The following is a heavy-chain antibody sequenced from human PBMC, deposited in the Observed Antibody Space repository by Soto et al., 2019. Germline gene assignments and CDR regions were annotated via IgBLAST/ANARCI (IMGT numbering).Heavy chain of an antibody. CDR3: ARDRYKDIVLMVYADAFDI. V-gene: IGHV1-69*13. CDR1: GGTFSSYA. Sequence: ASVKVSCKASGGTFSSYAISWVRQAPGQGLEWMGGIIPIFGTANYAQKFQGRVTITADESTSTAYMELRSLRSDDTAVYYCARDRYKDIVLMVYADAFDIWGQGTIVTVSS. J-gene: IGHJ3*02. CDR2: IIPIFGTA. D-gene: IGHD2-8*01.